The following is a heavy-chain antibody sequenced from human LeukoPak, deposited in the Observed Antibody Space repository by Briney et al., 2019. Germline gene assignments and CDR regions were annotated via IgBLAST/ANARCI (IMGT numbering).Heavy chain of an antibody. Sequence: GGSLRLSCASGGFTFDHYAMHWVRHAPGKGLEWVSTINWNSCRMEYADSVKGRFANSRDNAKNSLYMQMNSLREEGTALYYCGKDGQRRAVLVCTYMDVWGKGTTVSVCS. CDR1: GFTFDHYA. CDR3: GKDGQRRAVLVCTYMDV. D-gene: IGHD2-8*01. V-gene: IGHV3-9*01. CDR2: INWNSCRM. J-gene: IGHJ6*03.